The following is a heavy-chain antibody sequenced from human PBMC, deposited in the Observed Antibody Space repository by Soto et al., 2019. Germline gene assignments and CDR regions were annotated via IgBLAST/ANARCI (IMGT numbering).Heavy chain of an antibody. CDR3: AADKNTPTVAGDY. D-gene: IGHD4-17*01. V-gene: IGHV3-30*03. CDR2: ISYDGSNK. J-gene: IGHJ4*02. Sequence: GGSLRLSCAASGFTFSSYGMHWVRQAPGKGLEWVAVISYDGSNKYYADSVKGRFTISRDNSKNTLYLQMNSLRAEDTAVYYWAADKNTPTVAGDYWAKETLAPVP. CDR1: GFTFSSYG.